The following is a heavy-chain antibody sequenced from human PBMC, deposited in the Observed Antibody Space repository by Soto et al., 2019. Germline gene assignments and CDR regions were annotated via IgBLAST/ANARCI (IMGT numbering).Heavy chain of an antibody. J-gene: IGHJ6*02. CDR1: GYTFTRHG. D-gene: IGHD2-8*01. CDR3: AKNGQPPYYYYGLDV. V-gene: IGHV1-18*01. Sequence: ASVKVSCKASGYTFTRHGISWVRQAPGQGLEWMGWISGYNGDTTYAQKFQGRVTMTIDTSTSTAYMELRSLTSDDTAVYYCAKNGQPPYYYYGLDVWGQGTKVTVSS. CDR2: ISGYNGDT.